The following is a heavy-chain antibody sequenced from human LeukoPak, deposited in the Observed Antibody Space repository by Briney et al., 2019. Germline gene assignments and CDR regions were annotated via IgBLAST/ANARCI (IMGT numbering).Heavy chain of an antibody. Sequence: GSLRLSCAASGFTFSSYEMNWVRQAPGKGLEWVSYISSSGSTIYYADSVKGRLTISRDNAKNSLYLQMNSLRAEDTAVYYCASRVRGGRWLYNWFDPWGQGTLVTVSS. J-gene: IGHJ5*02. D-gene: IGHD5-24*01. CDR3: ASRVRGGRWLYNWFDP. CDR2: ISSSGSTI. V-gene: IGHV3-48*03. CDR1: GFTFSSYE.